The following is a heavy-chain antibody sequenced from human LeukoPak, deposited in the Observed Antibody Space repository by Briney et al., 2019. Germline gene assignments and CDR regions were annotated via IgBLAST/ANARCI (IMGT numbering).Heavy chain of an antibody. V-gene: IGHV3-53*05. CDR1: GFTVSNDF. CDR2: IYSDGGT. J-gene: IGHJ4*02. CDR3: ASRQVA. Sequence: GGSLRLSCAASGFTVSNDFMSWVRQAPGQGLEWVSLIYSDGGTYYADSVKGRFTISRDYSKNTLYLQMNSLRVEDTAVYYCASRQVAGGRGTLVTVSS.